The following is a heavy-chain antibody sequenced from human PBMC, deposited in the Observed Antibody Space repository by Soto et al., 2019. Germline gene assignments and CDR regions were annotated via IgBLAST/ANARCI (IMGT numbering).Heavy chain of an antibody. CDR3: AKGSLGYCSGGSCYPDY. CDR1: GFTFSSYG. J-gene: IGHJ4*02. Sequence: GGSLRLSCTASGFTFSSYGMHWVRQAPGKGLEWVAVISYDGSNKYYADSVKGRFTISRDNSKNTLYLQMNSLRAEDTAVYYCAKGSLGYCSGGSCYPDYWGQGTLVTVSS. D-gene: IGHD2-15*01. V-gene: IGHV3-30*18. CDR2: ISYDGSNK.